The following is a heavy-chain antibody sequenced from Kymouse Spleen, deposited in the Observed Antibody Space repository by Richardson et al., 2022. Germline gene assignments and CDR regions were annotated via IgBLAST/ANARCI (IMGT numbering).Heavy chain of an antibody. Sequence: QVQLVESGGGVVQPGRSLRLSCAASGFTFSSYGMHWVRQAPGKGLEWVAVIWYDGSNKYYADSVKGRFTISRDNSKNTLYLQMNSLRAEDTAVYYCARDLEYSSSPYYFDYWGQGTLVTVSS. CDR3: ARDLEYSSSPYYFDY. CDR1: GFTFSSYG. D-gene: IGHD6-6*01. J-gene: IGHJ4*02. CDR2: IWYDGSNK. V-gene: IGHV3-33*01.